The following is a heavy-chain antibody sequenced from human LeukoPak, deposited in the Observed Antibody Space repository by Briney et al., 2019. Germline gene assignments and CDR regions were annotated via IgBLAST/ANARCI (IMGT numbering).Heavy chain of an antibody. CDR1: GGSISSGSYY. CDR2: IYTSGST. V-gene: IGHV4-61*02. D-gene: IGHD1-26*01. Sequence: SQTLSLTCTVSGGSISSGSYYWSWIRQPAGKGLEWIGRIYTSGSTNYNPSLKSRVTISVDTSKNQFSLKLSSVTAADTAVYYCVGIPGGAFDIWGQGTMVTVSS. J-gene: IGHJ3*02. CDR3: VGIPGGAFDI.